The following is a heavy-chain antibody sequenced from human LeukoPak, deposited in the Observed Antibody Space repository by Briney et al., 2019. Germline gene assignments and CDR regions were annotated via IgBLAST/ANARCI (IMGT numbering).Heavy chain of an antibody. CDR3: ARGDCSGGSCSRFDY. CDR2: IYYCGST. CDR1: GGSFSSCGYY. Sequence: ETLSLTCTVSGGSFSSCGYYWGWIRQPPGRGLEWFGSIYYCGSTYYTPSLKSRVTISVDTSKNQFSLKLSSVTAADTAVYYCARGDCSGGSCSRFDYWGQGALVTVSS. D-gene: IGHD2-15*01. J-gene: IGHJ4*02. V-gene: IGHV4-39*01.